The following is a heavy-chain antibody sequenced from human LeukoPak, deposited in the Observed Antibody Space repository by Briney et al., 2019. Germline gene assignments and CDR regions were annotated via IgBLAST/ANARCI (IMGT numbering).Heavy chain of an antibody. J-gene: IGHJ4*02. CDR1: GFTFSSYS. D-gene: IGHD3-10*01. V-gene: IGHV3-21*01. CDR3: ARLAPPVRGVTKYYFDY. CDR2: ISSSSSYI. Sequence: GGSLRLSCAASGFTFSSYSMNWVRQAPGKGLEWVSSISSSSSYIYYADSVKGRFTISRDNAKDSLYLQMNSLRAEDTAVYYCARLAPPVRGVTKYYFDYWGQGTLVTVSS.